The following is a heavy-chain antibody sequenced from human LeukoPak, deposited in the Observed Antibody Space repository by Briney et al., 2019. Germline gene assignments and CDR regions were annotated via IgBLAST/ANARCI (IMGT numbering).Heavy chain of an antibody. V-gene: IGHV4-59*01. CDR1: GGSISNYY. CDR2: IYYSGNT. J-gene: IGHJ4*02. D-gene: IGHD1-26*01. Sequence: SETLSLTCTVSGGSISNYYWSWIRRPPGKGLEWIGYIYYSGNTDYNPSRESRVTISVDTSKNQFSLKLSSVTAADTAVYYCAREIWYSGFFDYWGPGTLVTVSS. CDR3: AREIWYSGFFDY.